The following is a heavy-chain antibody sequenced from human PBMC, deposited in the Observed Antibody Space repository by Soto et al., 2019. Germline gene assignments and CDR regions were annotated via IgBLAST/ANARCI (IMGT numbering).Heavy chain of an antibody. Sequence: GGSLRLSCAASGFTLNTYGMYWVRQAPGKGLEWVAVSWYDGTNKDYADSVKGRFTISRDNSRNTLYLQMNSLRDEDTAVYYCARVDSGSYYAFDYWGQGTLVTVSS. J-gene: IGHJ4*02. V-gene: IGHV3-33*07. CDR2: SWYDGTNK. CDR1: GFTLNTYG. CDR3: ARVDSGSYYAFDY. D-gene: IGHD1-26*01.